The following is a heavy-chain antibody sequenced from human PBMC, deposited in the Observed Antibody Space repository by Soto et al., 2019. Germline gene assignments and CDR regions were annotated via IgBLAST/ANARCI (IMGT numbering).Heavy chain of an antibody. Sequence: GGSLRLSCAASGFTFCSYGMHWVRQAPGKGLEWVAVISYDGTEKYHADSVKGRFTISRDNSKNTLYLQVNSLRAEDTAVYYCARKPETGTTVPFDYWGQGTLVTVSS. CDR2: ISYDGTEK. D-gene: IGHD1-1*01. CDR1: GFTFCSYG. V-gene: IGHV3-30*03. CDR3: ARKPETGTTVPFDY. J-gene: IGHJ4*02.